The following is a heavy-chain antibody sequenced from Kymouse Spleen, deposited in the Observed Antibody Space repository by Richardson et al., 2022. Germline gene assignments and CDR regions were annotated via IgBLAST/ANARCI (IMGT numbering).Heavy chain of an antibody. D-gene: IGHD5-12*01. CDR3: AKRGDSGYDHFDY. Sequence: QVQLVESGGGVVQPGRSLRLSCAASGFTFSSYGMHWVRQAPGKGLEWVAVISYDGSNKYYADSVKGRFTISRDNSKNTLYLQMNSLRAEDTAVYYCAKRGDSGYDHFDYWGQGTLVTVSS. J-gene: IGHJ4*02. CDR1: GFTFSSYG. CDR2: ISYDGSNK. V-gene: IGHV3-30*18.